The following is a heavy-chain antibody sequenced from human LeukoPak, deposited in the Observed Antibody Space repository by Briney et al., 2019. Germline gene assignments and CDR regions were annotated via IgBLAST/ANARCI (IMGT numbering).Heavy chain of an antibody. D-gene: IGHD6-13*01. Sequence: PSETLSLTCAVYGGSFSGYYWSWIRQPPGKGLEWIGEINHSGSTNYNPSLKSRVTISVDTSKNQFSLKLSSVTAADTAVYYCARGRRGSSSWYGKTYFDYWGQGTLVTVSS. J-gene: IGHJ4*02. CDR2: INHSGST. CDR1: GGSFSGYY. CDR3: ARGRRGSSSWYGKTYFDY. V-gene: IGHV4-34*01.